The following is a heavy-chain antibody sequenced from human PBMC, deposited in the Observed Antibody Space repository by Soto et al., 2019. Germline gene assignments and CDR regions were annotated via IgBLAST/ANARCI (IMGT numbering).Heavy chain of an antibody. CDR3: AREGERITMVRGVIDYYYGMDV. Sequence: ASVKVSCKASGGTFSSYAISCVRQAPGQGLEWMGGIIPIFGTANYAQKFQGRVTITADESTSTAYMGLSSLRSEDTAVYYCAREGERITMVRGVIDYYYGMDVWGQGTTVTVSS. CDR1: GGTFSSYA. D-gene: IGHD3-10*01. J-gene: IGHJ6*02. CDR2: IIPIFGTA. V-gene: IGHV1-69*13.